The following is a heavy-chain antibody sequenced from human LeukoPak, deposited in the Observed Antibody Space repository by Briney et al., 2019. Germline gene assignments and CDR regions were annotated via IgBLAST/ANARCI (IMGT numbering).Heavy chain of an antibody. Sequence: GGSLRLSCAASGFTFSSYSMNWVRQAPGKGLEWVSSISSSSSYIYYADSVKGRFTISRDNAKNSLYLQMNSLRVEDTAVYYCASSGGGYSDYWGQGTLVTVSS. J-gene: IGHJ4*02. CDR2: ISSSSSYI. CDR3: ASSGGGYSDY. D-gene: IGHD2-21*01. V-gene: IGHV3-21*01. CDR1: GFTFSSYS.